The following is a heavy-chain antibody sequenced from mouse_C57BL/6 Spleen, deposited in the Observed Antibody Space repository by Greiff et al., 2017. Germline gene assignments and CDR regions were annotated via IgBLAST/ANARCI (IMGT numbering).Heavy chain of an antibody. V-gene: IGHV1-78*01. J-gene: IGHJ1*03. Sequence: VQLQQSDAELVKPGASVKISCKVSGYTFTDHTIPWMKQRPEQGLEWIGYIYPRDGSTKYNEKFKGKATLTADKSSSTAYMQLNSLTSEDSAVYFCARKINWDEGYFDVWGTGTTVTVSS. CDR2: IYPRDGST. D-gene: IGHD4-1*01. CDR3: ARKINWDEGYFDV. CDR1: GYTFTDHT.